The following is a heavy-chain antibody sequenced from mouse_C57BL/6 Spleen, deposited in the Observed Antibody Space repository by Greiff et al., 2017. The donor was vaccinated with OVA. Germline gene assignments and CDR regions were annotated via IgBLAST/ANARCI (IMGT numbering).Heavy chain of an antibody. V-gene: IGHV2-2*01. CDR2: IWSGGST. D-gene: IGHD4-1*01. CDR1: GFSLTSYG. CDR3: ARNDWDVPYAMDY. J-gene: IGHJ4*01. Sequence: QVQLQQSGPGLVQPSQSLSITCTVSGFSLTSYGVHWVRQSPGKGLEWLGVIWSGGSTDYNAAFISRLSISKDNSKSQVFFKMNSLQADDTAIYYCARNDWDVPYAMDYWGQGTSVTVSS.